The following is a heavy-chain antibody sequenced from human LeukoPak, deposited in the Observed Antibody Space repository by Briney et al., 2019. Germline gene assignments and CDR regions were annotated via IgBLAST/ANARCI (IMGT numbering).Heavy chain of an antibody. J-gene: IGHJ5*02. D-gene: IGHD2-21*02. Sequence: PSETLPLTCAVYGGSFSGYYWSWIRQPPGKGLEWIGEINHSGSTNYNPSLKSRVTISVDTSKNQFSLKLSSVTAADTAVYYCARVTVDLDWFDPWGQGTLVTVSS. CDR1: GGSFSGYY. V-gene: IGHV4-34*01. CDR2: INHSGST. CDR3: ARVTVDLDWFDP.